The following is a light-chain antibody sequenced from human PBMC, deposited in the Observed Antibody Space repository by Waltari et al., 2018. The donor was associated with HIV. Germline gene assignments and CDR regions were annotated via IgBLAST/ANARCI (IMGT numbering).Light chain of an antibody. CDR2: RNT. J-gene: IGLJ3*02. CDR3: ATWDDSLSGRWV. Sequence: QSVLTQPPSASGTPGQRVTISCSGSSSNIGSNYVYWYQQLPGTAPKLLIYRNTRRPSAVPDRFFGSKSGTSASRAISGLRSEYEADDYCATWDDSLSGRWVFGGGTKLTVL. V-gene: IGLV1-47*01. CDR1: SSNIGSNY.